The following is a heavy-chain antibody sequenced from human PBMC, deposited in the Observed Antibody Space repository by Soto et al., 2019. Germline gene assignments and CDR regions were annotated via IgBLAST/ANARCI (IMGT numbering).Heavy chain of an antibody. CDR3: ARAVVSSSSYYYYYYMDV. CDR1: GGSISSYY. Sequence: SETLSLTCTVSGGSISSYYWSWIRQPPGKGLEWIGYIYYSGSTNYNPSLKSRVTISVDTSKNQFSLKLSSVTAADTAVYYCARAVVSSSSYYYYYYMDVWGKGTTVTVSS. J-gene: IGHJ6*03. V-gene: IGHV4-59*01. D-gene: IGHD6-6*01. CDR2: IYYSGST.